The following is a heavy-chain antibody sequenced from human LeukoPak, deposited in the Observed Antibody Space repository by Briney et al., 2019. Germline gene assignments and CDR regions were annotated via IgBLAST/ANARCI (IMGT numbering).Heavy chain of an antibody. J-gene: IGHJ6*03. V-gene: IGHV4-39*07. Sequence: SETLSLTCTVSGGSISSSSYYWGWIRQPPGKGLEWIRSNYYSGSTYYNPSLKSPVTISVEPSKNQFSLKLSSVPAADPAVYYCAIPNFEKQLWLRRTRYYYYYMDVWGKGTTVTDSS. CDR3: AIPNFEKQLWLRRTRYYYYYMDV. CDR2: NYYSGST. CDR1: GGSISSSSYY. D-gene: IGHD5-18*01.